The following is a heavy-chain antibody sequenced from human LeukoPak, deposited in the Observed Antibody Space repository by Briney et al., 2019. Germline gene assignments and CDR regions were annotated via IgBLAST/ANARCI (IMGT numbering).Heavy chain of an antibody. V-gene: IGHV3-30*02. Sequence: PGGSLRLSCAASGFTFSSYGMHWVRQAPGKGLEWVAFIRYDGSNKYYADSVKGRFTISRDNAKNSLYLQMNSLRAEDTALYYCAKDRYSNYNSGAGFDYWGQGTLVTFSS. CDR3: AKDRYSNYNSGAGFDY. CDR1: GFTFSSYG. CDR2: IRYDGSNK. D-gene: IGHD5-12*01. J-gene: IGHJ4*02.